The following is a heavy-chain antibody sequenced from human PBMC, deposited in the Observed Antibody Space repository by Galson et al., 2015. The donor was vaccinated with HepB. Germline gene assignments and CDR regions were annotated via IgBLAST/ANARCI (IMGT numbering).Heavy chain of an antibody. D-gene: IGHD1-1*01. V-gene: IGHV3-48*02. CDR3: TRGGGTTFFFD. Sequence: SLRLSCAASGFIFSGYAMNWVRQAPGKGLEWVSYISSDSSTILYADSVKGRFTISRDDAKNSLYLQTNNLRDEDTALYYCTRGGGTTFFFDWGQGTLVTVSS. J-gene: IGHJ4*02. CDR1: GFIFSGYA. CDR2: ISSDSSTI.